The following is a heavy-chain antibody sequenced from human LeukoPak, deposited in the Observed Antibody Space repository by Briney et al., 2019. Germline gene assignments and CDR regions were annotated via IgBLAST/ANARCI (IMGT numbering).Heavy chain of an antibody. CDR3: AIGRDMDY. D-gene: IGHD3-10*01. J-gene: IGHJ4*02. CDR1: GYTFTGYY. CDR2: INPNSGGT. V-gene: IGHV1-2*02. Sequence: ASVKVSCKAPGYTFTGYYMHWGRQAPGQGLEWMGWINPNSGGTNYAQKFQGRVTITRDTVLSTGYMGLRRPRSDSTGLCDTAIGRDMDYWGQGTLVTVSS.